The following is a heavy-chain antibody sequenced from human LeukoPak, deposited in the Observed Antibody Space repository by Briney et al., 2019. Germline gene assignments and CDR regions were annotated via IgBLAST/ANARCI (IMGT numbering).Heavy chain of an antibody. D-gene: IGHD2-21*01. V-gene: IGHV4-38-2*02. CDR2: IYHSGST. Sequence: SETLSLTCTVSGYSISSGYYWGWIRQPPGKGLEWIGSIYHSGSTYYNPSLKSRVTISVDTSKNQFSLKLSSVTAADTAVYYCASRRPRFPLDYWGQGTLVTVSS. CDR3: ASRRPRFPLDY. J-gene: IGHJ4*02. CDR1: GYSISSGYY.